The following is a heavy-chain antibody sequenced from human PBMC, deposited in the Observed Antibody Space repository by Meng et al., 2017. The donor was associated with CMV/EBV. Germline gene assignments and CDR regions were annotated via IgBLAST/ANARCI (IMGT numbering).Heavy chain of an antibody. CDR2: IYWDDDK. Sequence: ITLKEYGPTPVKPTQTLTRAWPFPGFSPSTSGVGWGWIRQPPGKALEWLALIYWDDDKRYSPSLKSRLTITKDTSKNQVVLTMTNMDPVDTATYYCAHLDTAKLHFDYWGQGTLVTVSS. D-gene: IGHD5-18*01. CDR1: GFSPSTSGVG. J-gene: IGHJ4*02. CDR3: AHLDTAKLHFDY. V-gene: IGHV2-5*02.